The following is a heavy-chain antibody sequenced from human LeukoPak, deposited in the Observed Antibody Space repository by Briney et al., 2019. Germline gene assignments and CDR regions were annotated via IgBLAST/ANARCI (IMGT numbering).Heavy chain of an antibody. CDR3: ARSSGGQAIFGVVIHHDY. D-gene: IGHD3-3*01. Sequence: SETLSLTCTVSGGSISSHYWSWIRQPPGKGLEWIGYIYYSGSTNYNPSLKSRVTTSVDTSKNQFSLKLSSVTAADTAVYYCARSSGGQAIFGVVIHHDYWGQGTLVTVSS. V-gene: IGHV4-59*11. CDR2: IYYSGST. CDR1: GGSISSHY. J-gene: IGHJ4*02.